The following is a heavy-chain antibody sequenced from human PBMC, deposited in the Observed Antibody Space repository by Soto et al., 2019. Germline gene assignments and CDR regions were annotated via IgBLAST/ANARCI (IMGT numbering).Heavy chain of an antibody. CDR2: IYPGDSDT. V-gene: IGHV5-51*01. J-gene: IGHJ5*02. D-gene: IGHD3-3*01. CDR3: ARWGPEGDYDFWSGYPHNPFNNWFDP. CDR1: GYSFTSYW. Sequence: PGESLKISCKGSGYSFTSYWIGWVRQMPGKGLEWMGIIYPGDSDTRYSPSFQGQVTISADKPISTAYLQWSSLKASDTAMYYCARWGPEGDYDFWSGYPHNPFNNWFDPWGQGTLVTVSS.